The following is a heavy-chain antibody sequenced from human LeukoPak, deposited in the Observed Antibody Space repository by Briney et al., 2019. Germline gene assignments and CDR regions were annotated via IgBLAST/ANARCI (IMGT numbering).Heavy chain of an antibody. J-gene: IGHJ4*02. Sequence: PGGSLRLSCAASGFTFSSYGMHWVRQAPGKGLEWVAFIRYDGSNKYYADSVKGRFTISRDNSKNTLYLQMNSLRAEDTDVYYCAKGIYCSSTSCYTNVFDYWGQGTLVTVSS. CDR3: AKGIYCSSTSCYTNVFDY. D-gene: IGHD2-2*02. CDR1: GFTFSSYG. V-gene: IGHV3-30*02. CDR2: IRYDGSNK.